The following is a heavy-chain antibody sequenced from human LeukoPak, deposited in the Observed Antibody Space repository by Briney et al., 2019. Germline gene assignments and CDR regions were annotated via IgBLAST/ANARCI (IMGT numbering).Heavy chain of an antibody. J-gene: IGHJ5*02. V-gene: IGHV3-33*01. Sequence: GGSLRLSCAASGFTFSSYGMHWVRQAPGKGLEWVAVIWYDGSNKYYADSVKGRFTISRDNSKNTLYLQMNSLRAEDTAVYYCARGVGGIAAAYNWFDPWGQGTLVTVSS. CDR1: GFTFSSYG. CDR3: ARGVGGIAAAYNWFDP. CDR2: IWYDGSNK. D-gene: IGHD6-13*01.